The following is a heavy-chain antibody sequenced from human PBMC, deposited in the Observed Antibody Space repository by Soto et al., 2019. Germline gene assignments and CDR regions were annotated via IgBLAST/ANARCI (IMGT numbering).Heavy chain of an antibody. CDR2: SIPIFRTP. D-gene: IGHD3-3*02. CDR3: ARDNARQQLGGNYYYALDV. Sequence: QVHLVQSGAEVKKPGSSVKVSCKASGDTFSSFAISWVRQAPGQGLEWMGGSIPIFRTPDYAQKLQGRVTITVDEYTNTSYMELRSLTSEDTAVYYCARDNARQQLGGNYYYALDVCGQGTTVIVSS. CDR1: GDTFSSFA. V-gene: IGHV1-69*12. J-gene: IGHJ6*02.